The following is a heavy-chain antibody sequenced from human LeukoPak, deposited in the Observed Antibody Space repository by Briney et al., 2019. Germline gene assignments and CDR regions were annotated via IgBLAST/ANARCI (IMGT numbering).Heavy chain of an antibody. V-gene: IGHV4-39*07. CDR3: ARERRWLQLGAFDI. J-gene: IGHJ3*02. CDR1: GDSITGYY. Sequence: KPSETLSLTCTVSGDSITGYYWGWIRQPPGKGLEWIGNIYYTGNTYYNASLKSRVTISVDTSKNQFSLKVISMTAADTAVYYCARERRWLQLGAFDIWGQGTMVTVSS. CDR2: IYYTGNT. D-gene: IGHD5-24*01.